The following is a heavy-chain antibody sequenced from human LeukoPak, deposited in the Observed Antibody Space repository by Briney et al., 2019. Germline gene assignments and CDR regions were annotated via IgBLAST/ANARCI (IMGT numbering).Heavy chain of an antibody. V-gene: IGHV3-74*01. J-gene: IGHJ4*02. CDR3: ARASCYYLYYFDY. CDR2: INSDGSST. D-gene: IGHD2-15*01. CDR1: GFTFSSYW. Sequence: AGGSLRLSCAASGFTFSSYWMHWVRQAPGKGLVWVSRINSDGSSTSYADSVKGRFTISRDNAKNTLYLQMNSLRAEDTAVYYCARASCYYLYYFDYWGQGTLVTVSS.